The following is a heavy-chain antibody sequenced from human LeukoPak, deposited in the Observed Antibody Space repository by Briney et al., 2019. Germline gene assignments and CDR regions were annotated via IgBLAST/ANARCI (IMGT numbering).Heavy chain of an antibody. J-gene: IGHJ4*02. D-gene: IGHD2-15*01. Sequence: ASVTVSFTSSGYTFTTLDINWVRQATGQGLEWMGWINPNSGNTGYSQKFQGRVTISRDTSISTAYMELNSLRSEDTAVYYCARVDGSPDCGGQGTLVTVS. V-gene: IGHV1-8*03. CDR2: INPNSGNT. CDR3: ARVDGSPDC. CDR1: GYTFTTLD.